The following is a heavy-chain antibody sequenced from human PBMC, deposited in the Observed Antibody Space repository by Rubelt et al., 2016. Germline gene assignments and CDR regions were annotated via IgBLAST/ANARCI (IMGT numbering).Heavy chain of an antibody. CDR2: IGSGSTTI. CDR3: ARGLDY. CDR1: GFTVISNY. Sequence: EVQLVESGGGLVQPGESLRLTCAASGFTVISNYMSWVRQAPGKGLEWVSYIGSGSTTIYYAESVRGRLTISRDKAKNSLYLQMNSLRDEDTAVYYCARGLDYWGQGTLVTVSS. V-gene: IGHV3-48*02. J-gene: IGHJ4*02.